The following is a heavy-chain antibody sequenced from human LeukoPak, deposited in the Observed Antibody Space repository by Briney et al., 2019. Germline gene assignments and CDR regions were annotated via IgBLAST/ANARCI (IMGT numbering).Heavy chain of an antibody. CDR3: AKVPYDILTGYSSGHWYFDL. CDR1: GFTFSSYA. Sequence: TGGSLRLSCAASGFTFSSYAMSWVRQAPGKGLEWVSAISGSGGSTYYADSVKGRFTISRDDSNNTLYLQMNSLRDEDTAVYYCAKVPYDILTGYSSGHWYFDLWGRGTLVTVSS. J-gene: IGHJ2*01. CDR2: ISGSGGST. V-gene: IGHV3-23*01. D-gene: IGHD3-9*01.